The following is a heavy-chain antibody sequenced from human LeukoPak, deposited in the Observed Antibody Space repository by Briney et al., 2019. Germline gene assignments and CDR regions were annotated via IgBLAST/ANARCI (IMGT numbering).Heavy chain of an antibody. D-gene: IGHD3-22*01. CDR1: GGSISSGGYY. CDR2: IYHSGST. Sequence: KSSQTLSLTWTVSGGSISSGGYYWSWIRQPPGRGLEWIGYIYHSGSTYYNPTVKRRFTISVHTTKTQFSLKLSSVTAADTAVYYCAGPPLTPLYSSGYYESGPYFDYWGQGTLVTVSS. CDR3: AGPPLTPLYSSGYYESGPYFDY. J-gene: IGHJ4*02. V-gene: IGHV4-30-2*01.